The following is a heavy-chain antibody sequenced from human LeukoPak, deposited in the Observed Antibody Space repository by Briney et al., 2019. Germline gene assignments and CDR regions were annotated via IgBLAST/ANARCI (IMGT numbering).Heavy chain of an antibody. D-gene: IGHD2-15*01. CDR2: IYQSGRT. CDR1: GVSISNSQW. J-gene: IGHJ4*02. V-gene: IGHV4-4*02. Sequence: PSETLSLTCDVSGVSISNSQWWSWVRQPPGKGLEWIGEIYQSGRTNYNPSPKSRVTMSIDKSKNQFSLSLASVTAADTAVYYCTRLKVLDITWWPADYWGPGMLVTVSS. CDR3: TRLKVLDITWWPADY.